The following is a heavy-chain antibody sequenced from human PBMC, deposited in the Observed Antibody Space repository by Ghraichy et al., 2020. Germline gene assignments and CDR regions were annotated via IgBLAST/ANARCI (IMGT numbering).Heavy chain of an antibody. CDR1: GFTFDDYT. CDR3: AKDIHFRRFLEWLPGD. Sequence: GGSLRLSCAASGFTFDDYTMHWVRQAPGKGLEWVSLISWDGGSTYYADSVKGRFTISRDNSKNSLYLQMNSLRTEDTALYYCAKDIHFRRFLEWLPGDWGQGTLVTVSS. V-gene: IGHV3-43*01. J-gene: IGHJ4*02. CDR2: ISWDGGST. D-gene: IGHD3-3*01.